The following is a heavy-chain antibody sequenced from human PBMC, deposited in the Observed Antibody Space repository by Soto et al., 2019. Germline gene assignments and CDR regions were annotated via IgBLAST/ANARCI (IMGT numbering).Heavy chain of an antibody. J-gene: IGHJ6*02. Sequence: QVQLVQSGAEVKKPGSSVKVSCKASGGTFSSYAISWVRQAPGQGLEWMGGIIPIFGTANYAQKFQGRVTITADESTSTAYMELSSLRSEDTAVYYCEVGGSGSYFGYYGMDVWGQGTTVTVSS. V-gene: IGHV1-69*01. D-gene: IGHD3-10*01. CDR1: GGTFSSYA. CDR3: EVGGSGSYFGYYGMDV. CDR2: IIPIFGTA.